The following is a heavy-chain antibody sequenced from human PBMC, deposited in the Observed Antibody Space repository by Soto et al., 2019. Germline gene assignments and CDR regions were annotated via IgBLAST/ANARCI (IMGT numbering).Heavy chain of an antibody. D-gene: IGHD3-22*01. CDR3: ARDYTSPYNYDSTNYGYFDF. J-gene: IGHJ4*01. CDR2: IIPMFGTP. CDR1: GGTSSNYV. Sequence: SVKVSCKASGGTSSNYVISWVRQAPGQGLEWMGGIIPMFGTPIYAQKFQGRVSITADASTSTAYLELSSLRSEDSAVYYCARDYTSPYNYDSTNYGYFDFWG. V-gene: IGHV1-69*13.